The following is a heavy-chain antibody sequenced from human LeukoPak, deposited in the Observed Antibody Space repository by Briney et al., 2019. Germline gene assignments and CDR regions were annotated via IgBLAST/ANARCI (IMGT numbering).Heavy chain of an antibody. J-gene: IGHJ6*03. CDR2: IYTSGST. CDR3: ACERSGERFLEWLQPMDV. CDR1: GGSISSYY. D-gene: IGHD3-3*01. Sequence: KPSETLSLTCTVSGGSISSYYWSWIRQPAGKGLEWIGRIYTSGSTNYNPSLKSRVTMSVDTSKNQFSLKLSSVTAADTAVYYCACERSGERFLEWLQPMDVWGKGTTVTVSS. V-gene: IGHV4-4*07.